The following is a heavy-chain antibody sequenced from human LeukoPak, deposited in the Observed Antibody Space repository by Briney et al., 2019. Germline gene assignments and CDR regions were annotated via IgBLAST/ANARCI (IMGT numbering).Heavy chain of an antibody. CDR3: ARELEWLLLFDY. CDR1: GGTFSSYA. CDR2: IIPIFGTA. D-gene: IGHD3-3*01. Sequence: ASVKVSCKASGGTFSSYAISWVRQAPGQGLEWMGGIIPIFGTANYAQKFQGRVTITADESTSTAYMELSSLRSEDTAVYYCARELEWLLLFDYWGQGTLVTVSS. J-gene: IGHJ4*02. V-gene: IGHV1-69*01.